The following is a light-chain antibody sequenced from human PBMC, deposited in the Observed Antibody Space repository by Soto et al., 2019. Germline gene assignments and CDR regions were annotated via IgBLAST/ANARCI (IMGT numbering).Light chain of an antibody. V-gene: IGLV2-8*01. CDR3: TSYAGSNIPVV. CDR2: EVS. Sequence: QSALTQPPSASGSPGQSVTISCTGTSSDVGGYNFVSWYQQHPGKAPKLMIYEVSKRPSGVPERFSGSKSGNTASLTVSGLQADDEADYYCTSYAGSNIPVVFGGGTQLTVL. CDR1: SSDVGGYNF. J-gene: IGLJ2*01.